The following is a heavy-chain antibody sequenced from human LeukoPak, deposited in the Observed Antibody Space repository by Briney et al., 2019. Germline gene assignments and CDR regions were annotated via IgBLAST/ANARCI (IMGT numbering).Heavy chain of an antibody. CDR1: GGSFSGYY. CDR2: INHSGST. V-gene: IGHV4-34*01. Sequence: NPSETLSLTCAVYGGSFSGYYWSWIRQPPGKGLEWIGEINHSGSTNYNPSLKSRVTISVDTSKNQFSLKLSSVTAADTAVYYCGSLSGYDYWGQGTLVTVSS. J-gene: IGHJ4*02. D-gene: IGHD3-22*01. CDR3: GSLSGYDY.